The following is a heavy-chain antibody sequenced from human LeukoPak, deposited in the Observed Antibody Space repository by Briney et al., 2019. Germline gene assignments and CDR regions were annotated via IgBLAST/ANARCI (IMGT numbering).Heavy chain of an antibody. Sequence: PGGSLRLSCATSGLTFSDAWMTWVRQAQGKGLEWVGRIKTKGEGGTVDYAAPVKGRFTISRDDSKNTFYLQMNSLKTEDTAMYYCMSDLDNWGQGTPVTVSS. V-gene: IGHV3-15*01. CDR3: MSDLDN. CDR1: GLTFSDAW. J-gene: IGHJ4*02. CDR2: IKTKGEGGTV.